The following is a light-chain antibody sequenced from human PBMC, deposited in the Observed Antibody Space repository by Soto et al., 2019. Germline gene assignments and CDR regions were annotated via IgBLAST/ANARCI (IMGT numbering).Light chain of an antibody. Sequence: QSVLTQPPSMSGAPGQSVSISCTGSSSNIGAHYDVHWYQQFPGTAPKLLIYDSTNRPSGVPDRFSGSKSGTSVSLLITGLQAEDEADYYCQSYDSSLSGVVFGGGTKLTVL. CDR3: QSYDSSLSGVV. CDR1: SSNIGAHYD. V-gene: IGLV1-40*01. J-gene: IGLJ2*01. CDR2: DST.